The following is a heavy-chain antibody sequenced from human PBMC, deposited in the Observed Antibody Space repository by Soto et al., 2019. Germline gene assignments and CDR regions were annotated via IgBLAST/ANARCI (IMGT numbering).Heavy chain of an antibody. CDR2: INPSGGST. J-gene: IGHJ6*02. CDR1: GYTFTSYY. Sequence: ASVKVSCKASGYTFTSYYMHWVRQAPGQGLEWMGIINPSGGSTSYAQKFQGRVTMTRDTSTSTVYMELSSLRSEDTAVYYCASDRERFLEWLSLACWGQGTKVTVSS. CDR3: ASDRERFLEWLSLAC. D-gene: IGHD3-3*01. V-gene: IGHV1-46*01.